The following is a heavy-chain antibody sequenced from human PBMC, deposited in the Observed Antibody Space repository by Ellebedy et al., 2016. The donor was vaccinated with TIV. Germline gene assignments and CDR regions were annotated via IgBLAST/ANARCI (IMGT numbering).Heavy chain of an antibody. Sequence: GESLKISXAASGFTFSSYSMNWVRQAPGKGLEWVSSISSSSSYIYYADSVKGRFTISRDNAKNSLYLQMNSLRAEDTAVYYCARAHIVATTDGFDYWGQGTLVTVSS. CDR3: ARAHIVATTDGFDY. D-gene: IGHD5-12*01. J-gene: IGHJ4*02. CDR1: GFTFSSYS. V-gene: IGHV3-21*01. CDR2: ISSSSSYI.